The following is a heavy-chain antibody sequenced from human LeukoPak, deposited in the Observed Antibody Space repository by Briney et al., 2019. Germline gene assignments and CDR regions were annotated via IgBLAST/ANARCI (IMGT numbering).Heavy chain of an antibody. Sequence: GGSLRLSCAASGFTFGNYAMNWVRQAPGKGLEWVSGINWNGGSTGYADSVKGRFTISRDNAKNSLYLQMNSLRAEDTALYYCARDQRWLQSDFDYWGQGTLVTVSS. V-gene: IGHV3-20*04. D-gene: IGHD5-24*01. CDR1: GFTFGNYA. CDR3: ARDQRWLQSDFDY. J-gene: IGHJ4*02. CDR2: INWNGGST.